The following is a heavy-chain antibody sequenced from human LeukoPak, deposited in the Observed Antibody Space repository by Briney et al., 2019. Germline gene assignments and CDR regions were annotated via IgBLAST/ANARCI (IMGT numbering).Heavy chain of an antibody. J-gene: IGHJ4*02. CDR2: INPNSGGT. V-gene: IGHV1-2*02. Sequence: GASVKVSCKASGYTFTGYYMHWVRQAPGQGLEWMGWINPNSGGTNYAQKFQGRVTMTRDTSISTAYMELSRLRSDDTAVYYCARIGLDSWSGYYVYWGQGTLVTVSS. D-gene: IGHD3-3*01. CDR1: GYTFTGYY. CDR3: ARIGLDSWSGYYVY.